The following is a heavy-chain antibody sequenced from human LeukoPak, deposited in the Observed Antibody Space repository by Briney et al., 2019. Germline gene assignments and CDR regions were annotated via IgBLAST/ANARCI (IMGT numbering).Heavy chain of an antibody. CDR3: ARDYYDSSGRFDY. D-gene: IGHD3-22*01. Sequence: GGSLRLSCAASGFAFSSFEMNWVRQAPGKGLEWLPYISSSGSTIYYADSVKGRFTISRDNAKNSLYLQMNSLRSEDTAVYYCARDYYDSSGRFDYWGQGTLVTVSS. J-gene: IGHJ4*02. CDR1: GFAFSSFE. V-gene: IGHV3-48*03. CDR2: ISSSGSTI.